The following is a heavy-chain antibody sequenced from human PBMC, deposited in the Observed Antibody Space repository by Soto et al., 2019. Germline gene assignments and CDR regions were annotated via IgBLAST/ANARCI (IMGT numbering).Heavy chain of an antibody. Sequence: QVQLVQSGAEVKTPGASVKVSCETSGYTFTGYYIHWVRQAPGQGLEWMGWINPHTGVTNYAQNFQGWVTMTRDTSISTVYMEMTRLKSDDTAVYYCARESGGVAGTLDTWGQGTLVTVSS. CDR1: GYTFTGYY. CDR2: INPHTGVT. V-gene: IGHV1-2*04. D-gene: IGHD6-19*01. J-gene: IGHJ5*02. CDR3: ARESGGVAGTLDT.